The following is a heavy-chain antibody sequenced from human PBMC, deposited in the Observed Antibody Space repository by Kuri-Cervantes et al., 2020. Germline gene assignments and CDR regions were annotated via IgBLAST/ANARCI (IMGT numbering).Heavy chain of an antibody. D-gene: IGHD6-6*01. V-gene: IGHV4-39*07. CDR3: ARGRGSSVTGFDY. J-gene: IGHJ4*02. Sequence: GSLRLSCTVSGGSISSSNYYWGWIRQPPGKGLEWIGSIYYSGNTHYNPSLESRVTISVDTTTNQFSLKLNSVTAADTAVYCCARGRGSSVTGFDYWGQGTLVTVSS. CDR1: GGSISSSNYY. CDR2: IYYSGNT.